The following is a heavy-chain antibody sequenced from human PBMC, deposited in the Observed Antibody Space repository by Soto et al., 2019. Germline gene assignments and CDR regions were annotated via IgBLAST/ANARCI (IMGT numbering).Heavy chain of an antibody. V-gene: IGHV5-51*01. CDR1: GYSFPNYW. CDR2: IYPGDSDV. J-gene: IGHJ5*02. CDR3: ARHGYGSEDES. Sequence: PGESLKISCEASGYSFPNYWIGWVRQMPGKGLEWMGIIYPGDSDVRYSPSFQGQVTISADKSIRTAYLQWNSLKASDTAMYFCARHGYGSEDESWGQGTLVTVSS. D-gene: IGHD6-25*01.